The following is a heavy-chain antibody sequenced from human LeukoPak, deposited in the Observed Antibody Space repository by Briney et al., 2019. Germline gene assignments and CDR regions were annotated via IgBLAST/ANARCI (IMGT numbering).Heavy chain of an antibody. CDR1: GFTFSTYA. CDR2: ITDSGGDT. D-gene: IGHD5-18*01. CDR3: ASAYTYVRLGDH. Sequence: GGSLRLSCAASGFTFSTYAMSWVRQAPGKGLEWVSSITDSGGDTYYAESVKGRFTISRDNAKNTLFLQMNSLRAEDTAVYYCASAYTYVRLGDHWGQGTLVTVSS. J-gene: IGHJ4*02. V-gene: IGHV3-23*01.